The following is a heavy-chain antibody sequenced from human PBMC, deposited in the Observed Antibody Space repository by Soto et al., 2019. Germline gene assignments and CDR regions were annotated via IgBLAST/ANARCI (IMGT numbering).Heavy chain of an antibody. CDR1: GYTLTELS. J-gene: IGHJ4*02. Sequence: ASVKVSCKVSGYTLTELSMHWVRQAPGKGLEWMGGFDPEDGETIYAQKFQGRVTMTEDTSIDTAYMELSSLRSEDTAVYYCATGYYDSSGYPKGHSYVPLPFDYWGQGTLVTVSS. V-gene: IGHV1-24*01. CDR2: FDPEDGET. CDR3: ATGYYDSSGYPKGHSYVPLPFDY. D-gene: IGHD3-22*01.